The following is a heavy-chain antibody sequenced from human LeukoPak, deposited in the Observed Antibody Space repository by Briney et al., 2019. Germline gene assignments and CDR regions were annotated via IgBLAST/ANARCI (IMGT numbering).Heavy chain of an antibody. Sequence: ASVRVSCKASGGTFSSYAISWVRQAPGQGLEWMGRIIPILSIANYAQKFQGRVTITADKSTSTAYMELSSLRSEDTAVYYCARDPDAGRSNWGQGTLVTVSS. J-gene: IGHJ4*02. CDR2: IIPILSIA. CDR1: GGTFSSYA. V-gene: IGHV1-69*04. D-gene: IGHD1-14*01. CDR3: ARDPDAGRSN.